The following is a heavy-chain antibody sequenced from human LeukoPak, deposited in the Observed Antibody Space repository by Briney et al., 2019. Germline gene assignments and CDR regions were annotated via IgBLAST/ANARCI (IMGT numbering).Heavy chain of an antibody. J-gene: IGHJ4*02. D-gene: IGHD3-3*01. V-gene: IGHV3-49*03. CDR1: RFTFGDYV. CDR3: TRGSDTIFGVSRDGFDY. CDR2: VRSKAYGETT. Sequence: PGGSLRLSCTASRFTFGDYVMSWFRQAPGKGLEWVGFVRSKAYGETTEYAASVKGRFIISRDDSKSIAYLQMYSLKTEDTAIYYCTRGSDTIFGVSRDGFDYWGQGTLVTVSS.